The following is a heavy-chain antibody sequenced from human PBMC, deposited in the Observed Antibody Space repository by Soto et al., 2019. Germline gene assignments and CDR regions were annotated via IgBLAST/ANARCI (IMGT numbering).Heavy chain of an antibody. CDR1: GFVFADYG. D-gene: IGHD2-8*01. J-gene: IGHJ6*02. V-gene: IGHV3-30*18. Sequence: VGSLRLSCAASGFVFADYGVHWVRQAPGKGLEWVAVISFDGTNKFYADSVKGRFTISRDNSNNTLYLQMSSLRTEDTAVYYCAKDTLYPVVSYFYYGLDVWGQGTTVTVSS. CDR3: AKDTLYPVVSYFYYGLDV. CDR2: ISFDGTNK.